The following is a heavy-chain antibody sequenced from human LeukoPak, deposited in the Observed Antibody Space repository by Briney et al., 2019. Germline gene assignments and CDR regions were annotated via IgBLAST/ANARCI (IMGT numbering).Heavy chain of an antibody. CDR2: INPNSGGT. V-gene: IGHV1-2*02. Sequence: ASVKVSCKRTGHRFTANSIHWVRLAPGQGLEWMGWINPNSGGTNYAQKFQGRVTMTRDTSISTAYMELSRLRSDDTAVYYCARGLDCTNGVCYTGTRFDPWGQGTLVTVSS. D-gene: IGHD2-8*01. CDR3: ARGLDCTNGVCYTGTRFDP. CDR1: GHRFTANS. J-gene: IGHJ5*02.